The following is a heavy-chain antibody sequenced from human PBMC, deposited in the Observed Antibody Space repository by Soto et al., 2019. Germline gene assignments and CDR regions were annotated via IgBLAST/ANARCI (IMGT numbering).Heavy chain of an antibody. CDR3: AKTPHSSSSDYYYGMAV. Sequence: EVQLLESGGGLVQPGGSLRLSCAASGFTFSSYAMTWVRQAPGKGVDWVSAISGSGGTTYHADSVKGRFTISRHKSKNTLYLQMNTLRAHDAAVYYSAKTPHSSSSDYYYGMAVWGQGNTVTVSS. J-gene: IGHJ6*01. V-gene: IGHV3-23*01. D-gene: IGHD6-6*01. CDR2: ISGSGGTT. CDR1: GFTFSSYA.